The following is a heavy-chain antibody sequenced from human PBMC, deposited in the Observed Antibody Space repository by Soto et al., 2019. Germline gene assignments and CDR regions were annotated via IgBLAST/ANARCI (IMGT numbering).Heavy chain of an antibody. V-gene: IGHV4-34*01. CDR2: INHSGST. D-gene: IGHD6-19*01. CDR1: GGSFSGYY. CDR3: ARGADWEVADSYFDY. Sequence: SETLSLTCAVYGGSFSGYYWSWIRQPPGKGLEWIGEINHSGSTNYNPSLKSRVTISVDTSKNQFSLKLISVTAADTAVYYCARGADWEVADSYFDYWGQGTLVTVSS. J-gene: IGHJ4*02.